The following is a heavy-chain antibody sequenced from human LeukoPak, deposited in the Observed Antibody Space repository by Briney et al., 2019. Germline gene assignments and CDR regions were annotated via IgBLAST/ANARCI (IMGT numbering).Heavy chain of an antibody. D-gene: IGHD6-6*01. CDR3: AKVTYSSSAYFDY. CDR2: ISYDGSNK. Sequence: GTSLRLSCAASGFTFSTYGMHWVRQAPGKGLEWVAVISYDGSNKYYADSVKGRFTISRDNSKNTLFLQMNSLRAEDTAVYYCAKVTYSSSAYFDYWGQGTLVTVSS. CDR1: GFTFSTYG. V-gene: IGHV3-30*12. J-gene: IGHJ4*02.